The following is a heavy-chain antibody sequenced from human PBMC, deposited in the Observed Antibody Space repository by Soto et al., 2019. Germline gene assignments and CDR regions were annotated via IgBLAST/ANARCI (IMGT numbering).Heavy chain of an antibody. Sequence: GGSLRLSCAASGFTFRTYAMNWVRQAPGKGLEWISATSGSGSFTHYADSVRGRFTISRDNSQNQLYLQMNNLRGDDTAMYYCAKIPTGSGSSKFDYWGQGIQVTVSS. V-gene: IGHV3-23*01. D-gene: IGHD3-10*01. CDR1: GFTFRTYA. J-gene: IGHJ4*02. CDR2: TSGSGSFT. CDR3: AKIPTGSGSSKFDY.